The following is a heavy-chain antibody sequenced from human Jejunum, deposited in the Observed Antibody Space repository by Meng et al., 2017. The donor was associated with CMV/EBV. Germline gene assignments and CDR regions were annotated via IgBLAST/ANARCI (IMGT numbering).Heavy chain of an antibody. V-gene: IGHV3-7*04. CDR3: MRAHPLGT. CDR2: IKEDGSDI. J-gene: IGHJ4*02. Sequence: SCVASGFTFSEFWMSWVRQTPGRGPEWVANIKEDGSDISYVGSVRGRFTISRDNAKNSLYLQMNSLTAEDTALYYCMRAHPLGTWGQGTLVTVSS. D-gene: IGHD7-27*01. CDR1: GFTFSEFW.